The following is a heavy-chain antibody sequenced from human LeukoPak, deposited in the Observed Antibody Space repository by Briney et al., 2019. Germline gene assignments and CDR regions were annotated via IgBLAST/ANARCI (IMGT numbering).Heavy chain of an antibody. CDR2: IIPIFGTA. D-gene: IGHD4-17*01. CDR3: ARYVGDYGDYVHAFDI. J-gene: IGHJ3*02. CDR1: GGTFSSYA. Sequence: SVKVSCKASGGTFSSYAISWVRQAPGQGLEWMGGIIPIFGTANYAQKFQGRVTITADESTSTAYMELSSLRSEDTAVYYCARYVGDYGDYVHAFDIWGQGTMVTVSS. V-gene: IGHV1-69*13.